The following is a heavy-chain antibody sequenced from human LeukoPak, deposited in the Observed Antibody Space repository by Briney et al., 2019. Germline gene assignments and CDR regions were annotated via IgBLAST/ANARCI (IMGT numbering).Heavy chain of an antibody. D-gene: IGHD4-17*01. V-gene: IGHV3-23*01. J-gene: IGHJ4*02. CDR3: ARDYADYVGYFFFDY. Sequence: GGSLRLSCAASGFTFNNYAMNWVRQAPGKGLERVSSISGSAETTYYADSAKGRFTISRDNSKNTLYLQMNSLRAEDTAVYYCARDYADYVGYFFFDYWGQGTLVTVSS. CDR1: GFTFNNYA. CDR2: ISGSAETT.